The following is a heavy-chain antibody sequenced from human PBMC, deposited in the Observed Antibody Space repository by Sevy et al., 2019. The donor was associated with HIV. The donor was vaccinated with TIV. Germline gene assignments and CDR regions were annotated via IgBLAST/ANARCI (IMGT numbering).Heavy chain of an antibody. CDR2: IHADGSS. CDR3: ARDRRFCGNECYLYYYYGMDV. D-gene: IGHD3-16*02. CDR1: GFNVNDNY. Sequence: GGSLRLSCAASGFNVNDNYMTWVRQAPGKGLEWVSIIHADGSSFYADSVKGRFTMSRDDSKNIVNLQMNSLRADDTAVYSCARDRRFCGNECYLYYYYGMDVWGQGTAVTVSS. V-gene: IGHV3-53*01. J-gene: IGHJ6*02.